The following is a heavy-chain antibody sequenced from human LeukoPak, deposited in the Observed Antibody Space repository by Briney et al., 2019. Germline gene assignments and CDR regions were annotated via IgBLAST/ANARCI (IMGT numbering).Heavy chain of an antibody. CDR2: INPSGGST. D-gene: IGHD6-19*01. J-gene: IGHJ4*02. CDR1: GYTFTSYY. CDR3: ARLVDRGGWYYFDY. Sequence: ASVKVSCKASGYTFTSYYMHWVRQAPGQGLEWMGIINPSGGSTSYAQKLQGRVTMTTDTSTSTAYMELRGLRSDDTAVYYCARLVDRGGWYYFDYWGQGTLVTVSS. V-gene: IGHV1-46*01.